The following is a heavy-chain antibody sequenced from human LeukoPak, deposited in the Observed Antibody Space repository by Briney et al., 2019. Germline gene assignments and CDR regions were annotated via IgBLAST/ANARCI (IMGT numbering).Heavy chain of an antibody. CDR1: GGSISSYY. Sequence: PSETLSLTCTVSGGSISSYYWSWIRQPPGKGLEWIGYIYYSGSTNYNPSLKSRVTISVDTFKNQFSLKLSSVTAADTAVYYCARQSHYYDSSGYYQEDWGQGTLVTVSS. J-gene: IGHJ4*02. D-gene: IGHD3-22*01. V-gene: IGHV4-59*08. CDR2: IYYSGST. CDR3: ARQSHYYDSSGYYQED.